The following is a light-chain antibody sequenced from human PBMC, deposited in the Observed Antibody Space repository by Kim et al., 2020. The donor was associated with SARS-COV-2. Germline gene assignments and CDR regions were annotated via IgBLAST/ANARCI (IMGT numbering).Light chain of an antibody. Sequence: PGERATLACRASQSVTSSYLAWYQQKPGQAPRLLIEGASSRATGIPDRFSGSGSGTDFTLTISRLEPEDFAVYDCQQYGSSPYTFGQGNKLEI. CDR3: QQYGSSPYT. CDR1: QSVTSSY. V-gene: IGKV3-20*01. CDR2: GAS. J-gene: IGKJ2*01.